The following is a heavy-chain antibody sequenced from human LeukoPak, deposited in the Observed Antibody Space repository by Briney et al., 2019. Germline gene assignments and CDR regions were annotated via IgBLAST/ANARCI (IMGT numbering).Heavy chain of an antibody. D-gene: IGHD3-22*01. Sequence: SGTLSLTCTVSGGSISSYYWSWIRQPPGKGLEWIGYIYYSGSTNYNPSLKSRVTISVDTSKNQFSLKLSSVTAADTAVYYCAGPGYYDSSGYSSWGQGTLVTVSS. V-gene: IGHV4-59*01. CDR2: IYYSGST. CDR1: GGSISSYY. J-gene: IGHJ5*02. CDR3: AGPGYYDSSGYSS.